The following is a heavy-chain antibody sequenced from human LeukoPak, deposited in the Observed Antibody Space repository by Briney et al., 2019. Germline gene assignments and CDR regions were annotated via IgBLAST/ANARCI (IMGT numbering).Heavy chain of an antibody. Sequence: PGGSLRLSCAASGFTFRNYWMSGVRQAPGKGLEGVAHINQDGSEEHYMDSVKARFIISRDNAKNSLSLQMDSLRAEDTAVYYCVRDGGVSGYDLLDYWGQGTLVTVSS. CDR1: GFTFRNYW. J-gene: IGHJ4*02. D-gene: IGHD5-12*01. CDR3: VRDGGVSGYDLLDY. CDR2: INQDGSEE. V-gene: IGHV3-7*01.